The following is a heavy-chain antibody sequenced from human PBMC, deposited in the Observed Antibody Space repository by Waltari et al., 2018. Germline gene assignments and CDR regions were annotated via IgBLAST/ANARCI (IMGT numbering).Heavy chain of an antibody. CDR1: GYTFTDFF. V-gene: IGHV1-2*02. CDR2: NNPNSGDT. D-gene: IGHD3-3*01. J-gene: IGHJ4*02. Sequence: QVQLVQSGAEVKKSGASVKVSCKASGYTFTDFFIHWVRQAPGQGLEWMGENNPNSGDTSDAERFQGRVTMTGDTSITTAYMELTGLRSDDTAIYYCARSGGGTTTFGVAEWGQGSLVTVSS. CDR3: ARSGGGTTTFGVAE.